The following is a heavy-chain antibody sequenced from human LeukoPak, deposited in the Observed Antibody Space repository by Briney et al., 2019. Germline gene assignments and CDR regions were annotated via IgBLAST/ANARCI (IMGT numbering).Heavy chain of an antibody. V-gene: IGHV1-69*13. J-gene: IGHJ4*02. CDR3: ARDSHTGGRMIRFDY. CDR2: IIPIFGTA. Sequence: GASVKVSCKASGGTFSSYAISWVRQAPGQGLEWMGGIIPIFGTANYAQKFQGRVTITADESTSTAYMELSSLRSEDTAVYYCARDSHTGGRMIRFDYWGQGTLVTVSS. CDR1: GGTFSSYA. D-gene: IGHD3-16*01.